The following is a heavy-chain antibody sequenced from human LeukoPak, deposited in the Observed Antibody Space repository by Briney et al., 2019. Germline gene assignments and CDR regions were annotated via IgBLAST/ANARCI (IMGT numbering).Heavy chain of an antibody. CDR3: ARGAPDFDL. V-gene: IGHV4-61*02. Sequence: SQTLSLTCTVSGGSISSGSYYWRWLRQPAGRGLEWIGRIYTSGSTNYNPSLKSRVTISVDTSKNQFSLKLSSVTAADTAVYYCARGAPDFDLWGRGTLVTVSS. CDR2: IYTSGST. CDR1: GGSISSGSYY. D-gene: IGHD3-16*01. J-gene: IGHJ2*01.